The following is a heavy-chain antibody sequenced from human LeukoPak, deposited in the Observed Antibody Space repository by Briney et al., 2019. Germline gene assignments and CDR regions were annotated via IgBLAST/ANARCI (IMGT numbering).Heavy chain of an antibody. D-gene: IGHD3-3*01. CDR2: IYYSGST. CDR3: ARVPVLRFLESYYYYYYMDV. CDR1: GGSISSSSYY. V-gene: IGHV4-39*07. Sequence: SETLSLTCTVSGGSISSSSYYWGWIRQPPGKGLEWIGSIYYSGSTYYNPSLKSRVTISVDTSKNQFSLKLSSVTAADTAVYYCARVPVLRFLESYYYYYYMDVWGKGTTVTVSS. J-gene: IGHJ6*03.